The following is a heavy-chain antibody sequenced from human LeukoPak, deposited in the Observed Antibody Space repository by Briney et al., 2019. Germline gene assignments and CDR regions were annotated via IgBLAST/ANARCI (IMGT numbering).Heavy chain of an antibody. J-gene: IGHJ4*02. CDR3: ARLVVPPGNRGWYYEH. V-gene: IGHV3-7*03. CDR1: GFIFSNYW. D-gene: IGHD2-2*01. Sequence: GGSLRLPCAASGFIFSNYWMAWVRQGPGEGPEWVANINQRGSEKYYVDSVRGRFTISRDNAKNSLDLQMNSLRVEDTAIYYCARLVVPPGNRGWYYEHWGQGTLVTVSS. CDR2: INQRGSEK.